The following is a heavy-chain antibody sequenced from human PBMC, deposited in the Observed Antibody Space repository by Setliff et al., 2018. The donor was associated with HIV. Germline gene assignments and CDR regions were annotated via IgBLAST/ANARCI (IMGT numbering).Heavy chain of an antibody. D-gene: IGHD5-12*01. CDR3: ARDGGREMATTYYYYYGMDV. V-gene: IGHV3-33*08. CDR1: GFRFRSYG. CDR2: IWFDGNKK. J-gene: IGHJ6*02. Sequence: PGGSLRLSCAASGFRFRSYGMHWVRQAPGKGLEWVAIIWFDGNKKYYADSVKGRFTISRDNAKNSLYLQMNSLRAEDTAVYYCARDGGREMATTYYYYYGMDVWGQGTTVTVSS.